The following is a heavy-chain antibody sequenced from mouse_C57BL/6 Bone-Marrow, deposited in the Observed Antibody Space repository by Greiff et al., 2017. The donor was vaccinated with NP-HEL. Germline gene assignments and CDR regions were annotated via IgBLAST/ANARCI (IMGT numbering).Heavy chain of an antibody. D-gene: IGHD2-2*01. CDR1: GYSITSGYY. J-gene: IGHJ4*01. CDR3: AREGLPLAMDY. CDR2: ISYDGSN. V-gene: IGHV3-6*01. Sequence: VQLKESGPGLVKPSQSLSLTCSVTGYSITSGYYWNWIRQFPGNKLEWMGYISYDGSNNYNPSLKNRISITRDTSKNQFFLKLNSVTTEDTATYYCAREGLPLAMDYWGQGTSVTVSS.